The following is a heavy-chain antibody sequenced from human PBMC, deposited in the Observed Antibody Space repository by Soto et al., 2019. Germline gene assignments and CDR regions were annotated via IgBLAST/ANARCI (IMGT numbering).Heavy chain of an antibody. J-gene: IGHJ6*02. D-gene: IGHD1-26*01. Sequence: SETLSLTCTVSGGSISSYYWSWIRQPPGKGLEWIGYIYYSGSTNYNPSLKSRVTISVDTSKNQFSLKLSSVTAADTAVYYCASPVGATKDYYYGMDVWGQGTTVTVSS. CDR1: GGSISSYY. CDR2: IYYSGST. V-gene: IGHV4-59*08. CDR3: ASPVGATKDYYYGMDV.